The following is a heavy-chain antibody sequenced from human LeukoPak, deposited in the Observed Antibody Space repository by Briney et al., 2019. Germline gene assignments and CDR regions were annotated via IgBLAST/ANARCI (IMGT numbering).Heavy chain of an antibody. CDR3: ARGLRQWLVEGAFDI. D-gene: IGHD6-19*01. V-gene: IGHV1-18*01. J-gene: IGHJ3*02. Sequence: ASVKVSCKASGYTFTSYGISWVRQAPGQGLEWMGWISAYNGNTNYAQKLQGRVTMTTDTSTSTAYMELRSLRSDDTAVYYCARGLRQWLVEGAFDIWGQGTMVTVSS. CDR2: ISAYNGNT. CDR1: GYTFTSYG.